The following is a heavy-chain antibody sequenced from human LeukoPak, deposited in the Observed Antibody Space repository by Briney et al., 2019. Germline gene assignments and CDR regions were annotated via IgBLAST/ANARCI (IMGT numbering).Heavy chain of an antibody. CDR1: GGSISSGGYY. CDR3: ARGRDGYYFDY. Sequence: PSQTLSLTCTVSGGSISSGGYYWSWLRQPPGKGLEWIGYIYYSGSTNYNPSLKSRVTISVDTSKNQFSLKLSSVTAADTAVYYCARGRDGYYFDYWGQGTLVTVSS. CDR2: IYYSGST. D-gene: IGHD5-12*01. J-gene: IGHJ4*02. V-gene: IGHV4-61*08.